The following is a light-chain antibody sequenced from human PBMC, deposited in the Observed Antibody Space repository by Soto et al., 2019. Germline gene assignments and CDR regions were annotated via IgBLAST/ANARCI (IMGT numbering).Light chain of an antibody. V-gene: IGKV3D-20*02. CDR2: GAS. CDR3: QHRKTWPLT. J-gene: IGKJ4*01. CDR1: RDVSSNY. Sequence: ESDLTQSGGTLSLSQGERATLSCRASRDVSSNYLAWYQQKPGQAPRLLIYGASGRATGIPARFSGSGSETDFTLTISRLEPEDFAVYYCQHRKTWPLTFGGRTKVDIK.